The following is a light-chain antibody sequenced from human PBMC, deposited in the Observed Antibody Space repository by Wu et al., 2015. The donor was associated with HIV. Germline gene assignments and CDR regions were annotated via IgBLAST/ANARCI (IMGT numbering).Light chain of an antibody. CDR1: QSVSSY. Sequence: EIVLTQSPATLSLSPGERATLSCRASQSVSSYLAWYQQKPGQAPRLLIYDASNRATGIPARFSGSGSGTDFTLTISSLEPEDFAVYYCQQRTNWPPEVTFGPATKLDI. CDR3: QQRTNWPPEVT. V-gene: IGKV3-11*01. J-gene: IGKJ3*01. CDR2: DAS.